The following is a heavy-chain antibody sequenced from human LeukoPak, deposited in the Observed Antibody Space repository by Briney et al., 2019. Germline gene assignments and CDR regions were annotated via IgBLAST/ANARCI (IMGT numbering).Heavy chain of an antibody. D-gene: IGHD4-17*01. CDR2: IYTSGST. Sequence: PSETLSLTCTVSGGSISRYYWNWIRQPAGKGLEWIGRIYTSGSTNYNPSLKSRVTMSVDTSKNQFSLKLSSVTAADTAVYYCARDGDYVSWYFDLWGRGTLVTVSS. J-gene: IGHJ2*01. CDR1: GGSISRYY. CDR3: ARDGDYVSWYFDL. V-gene: IGHV4-4*07.